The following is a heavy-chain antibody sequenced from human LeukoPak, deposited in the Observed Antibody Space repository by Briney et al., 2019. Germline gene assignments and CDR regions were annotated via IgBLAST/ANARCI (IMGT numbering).Heavy chain of an antibody. Sequence: GGSLRLSCAASGFTFSSYAMHWVRQAPGKGLEWVAVRSYDGSNKYYADSVKGRFTISRDNSKNTLYLQMNSLRAEDTAVYYCARVTRYYDSSALGYYFDYWGQGTLVTVSS. CDR2: RSYDGSNK. V-gene: IGHV3-30-3*01. CDR3: ARVTRYYDSSALGYYFDY. D-gene: IGHD3-22*01. J-gene: IGHJ4*02. CDR1: GFTFSSYA.